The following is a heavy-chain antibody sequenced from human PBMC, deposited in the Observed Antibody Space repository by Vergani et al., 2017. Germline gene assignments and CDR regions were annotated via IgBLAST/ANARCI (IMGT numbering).Heavy chain of an antibody. CDR1: GVSVSSTAFY. V-gene: IGHV4-61*02. D-gene: IGHD3/OR15-3a*01. J-gene: IGHJ6*03. Sequence: QVQLQESGPGLVKPSQTLSLTCSVSGVSVSSTAFYWNWIRQPAGKGLEWIGRIYGSGNINYNPSLESRVTISRDTSKNQFSLKVHSVTAADTAVYYCAKQIYEFWNGYSYYYHYYMDVWGKGTTVTVAS. CDR2: IYGSGNI. CDR3: AKQIYEFWNGYSYYYHYYMDV.